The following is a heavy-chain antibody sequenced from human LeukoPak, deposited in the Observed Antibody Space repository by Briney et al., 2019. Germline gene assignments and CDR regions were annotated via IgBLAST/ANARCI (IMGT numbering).Heavy chain of an antibody. Sequence: SVKVSCKTSGGSFSTFAISWVRQAPGQGLEWMGGIVPVFGSPDYTQKFQGRVTITTDDSTTTAYMELRGLRSEDTAVYFCARVGDCNITNCLTRYYYHYMAVWGRGTTVTVSS. J-gene: IGHJ6*03. CDR2: IVPVFGSP. CDR3: ARVGDCNITNCLTRYYYHYMAV. D-gene: IGHD2-2*01. CDR1: GGSFSTFA. V-gene: IGHV1-69*05.